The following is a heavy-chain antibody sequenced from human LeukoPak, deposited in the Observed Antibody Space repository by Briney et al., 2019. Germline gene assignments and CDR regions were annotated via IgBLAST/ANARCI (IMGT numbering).Heavy chain of an antibody. J-gene: IGHJ4*02. Sequence: AETLPLTCTVSGGSISSYYWSWIRQPAGKGLEWIWRIYTSGSTNYNPSLKGRVTMSRDNSKNQLSLKLSSVTAADTAVYYCTREGTYGSFDDWGQGTLATVPS. CDR3: TREGTYGSFDD. CDR2: IYTSGST. CDR1: GGSISSYY. D-gene: IGHD4-17*01. V-gene: IGHV4-4*07.